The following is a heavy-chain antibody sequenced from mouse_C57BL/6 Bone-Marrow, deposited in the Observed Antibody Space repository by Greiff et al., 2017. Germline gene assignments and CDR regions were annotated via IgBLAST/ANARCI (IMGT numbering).Heavy chain of an antibody. CDR3: AREGNLPLCDY. CDR1: GYAFTNYL. CDR2: INPGSGGT. Sequence: QVQLKQSGAELVRPGTSVKVSCKASGYAFTNYLIEWVKQRPGQGLEWIGVINPGSGGTNYNEKFKGKATLTADKSSSTAYMQLSSLTSEDSAVYFCAREGNLPLCDYWGQGTTLTVSS. D-gene: IGHD5-1*01. J-gene: IGHJ2*01. V-gene: IGHV1-54*01.